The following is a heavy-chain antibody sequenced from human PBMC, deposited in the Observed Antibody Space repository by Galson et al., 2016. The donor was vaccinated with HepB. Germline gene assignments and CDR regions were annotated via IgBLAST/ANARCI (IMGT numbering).Heavy chain of an antibody. CDR3: ATGYYLPHY. CDR1: GGSISSAY. V-gene: IGHV4-59*08. D-gene: IGHD2/OR15-2a*01. Sequence: SETLSLTCTVSGGSISSAYLGWIRQPPGKGLEWNGYIYYDVGNTYYHPSLKSRITVSVDTSKNQFSLNLSSVTASDTARYFCATGYYLPHYWGPGTLVTVSS. CDR2: IYYDVGNT. J-gene: IGHJ4*02.